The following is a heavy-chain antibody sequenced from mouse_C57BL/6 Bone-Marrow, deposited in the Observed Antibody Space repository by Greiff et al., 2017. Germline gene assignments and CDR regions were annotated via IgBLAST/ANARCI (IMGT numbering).Heavy chain of an antibody. CDR1: GYSFTSYY. CDR3: ARFPFYYGSSGYAMDY. Sequence: SGPELVKPGASVKISCKASGYSFTSYYIHWVKQRPGQGLEWIGWIYPGSGNTKYNEKFKGKATLTADTSSSTAYMQLSSLTSEDSAVYYCARFPFYYGSSGYAMDYWGQGTSVTVSS. J-gene: IGHJ4*01. CDR2: IYPGSGNT. D-gene: IGHD1-1*01. V-gene: IGHV1-66*01.